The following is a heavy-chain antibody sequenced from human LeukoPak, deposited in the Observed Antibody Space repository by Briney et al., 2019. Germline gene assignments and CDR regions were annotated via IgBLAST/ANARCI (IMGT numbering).Heavy chain of an antibody. D-gene: IGHD3-3*01. CDR2: MNPNSGNT. V-gene: IGHV1-8*03. Sequence: ASVKVSCKASGYTFTSYDINWVRQATGQGLEWMGWMNPNSGNTGYAQKFQGRVTITRNTSISTAYMELSSLRSEGTAVYYCARVYYDFWSGYSFDYWGQGTLVTVSS. CDR3: ARVYYDFWSGYSFDY. CDR1: GYTFTSYD. J-gene: IGHJ4*02.